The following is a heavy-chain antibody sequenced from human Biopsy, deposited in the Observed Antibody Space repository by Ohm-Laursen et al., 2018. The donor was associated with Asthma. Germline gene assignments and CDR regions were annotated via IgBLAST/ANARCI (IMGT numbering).Heavy chain of an antibody. CDR1: GGTFNTYV. Sequence: SSVKVSCNSPGGTFNTYVIGWVRQAPGQGLARMGGVNSVFGTTTYPQKFQDRVTITADDSTSTVYMELSSLRSEDTAVYYCARKAGSCISRTCYSLDFWGQGTLVTVSS. CDR3: ARKAGSCISRTCYSLDF. J-gene: IGHJ4*02. D-gene: IGHD2-2*01. V-gene: IGHV1-69*01. CDR2: VNSVFGTT.